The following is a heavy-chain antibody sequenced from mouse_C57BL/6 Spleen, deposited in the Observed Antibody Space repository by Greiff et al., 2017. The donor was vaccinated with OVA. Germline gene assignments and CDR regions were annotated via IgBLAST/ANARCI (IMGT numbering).Heavy chain of an antibody. CDR1: GYTFTSYW. V-gene: IGHV1-69*01. D-gene: IGHD2-3*01. CDR2: IDPSDSYT. J-gene: IGHJ4*01. Sequence: QVQLKQPGAELVMPGASVKLSCKASGYTFTSYWMHWVKQRPGQGLEWIGEIDPSDSYTNYNQKFKGKSTLTVDKSSSTAYMQLSSLTSEDSAVYYCALYDGYPMDYWGQGTSVTVSS. CDR3: ALYDGYPMDY.